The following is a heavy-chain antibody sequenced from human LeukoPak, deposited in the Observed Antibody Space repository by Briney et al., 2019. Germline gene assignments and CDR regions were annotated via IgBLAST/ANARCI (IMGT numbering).Heavy chain of an antibody. CDR1: GFTFSSYG. Sequence: GGSLRLSCAASGFTFSSYGMHWVRQAPGKGLEWVAVIWYDGSNKYYADSVKGRFTISRDNSKDTLYLQMNSLRAEDTAVYYCARESYYGSGTSWFDPWGQGTLVTVSS. CDR2: IWYDGSNK. CDR3: ARESYYGSGTSWFDP. D-gene: IGHD3-10*01. J-gene: IGHJ5*02. V-gene: IGHV3-33*01.